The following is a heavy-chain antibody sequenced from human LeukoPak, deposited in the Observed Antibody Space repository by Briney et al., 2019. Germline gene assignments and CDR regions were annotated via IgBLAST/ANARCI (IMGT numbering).Heavy chain of an antibody. J-gene: IGHJ4*02. Sequence: PSETLSLTCTVSGGSISSYYWSWIRQPPGKGLEWIGYIYNSGGTNYNPSLKSRVTISVDTSKNQFSLKLSSVTAADTAVYYCARLYSSSLGRVFDYWGQGTLVTVSS. V-gene: IGHV4-59*01. CDR2: IYNSGGT. CDR3: ARLYSSSLGRVFDY. CDR1: GGSISSYY. D-gene: IGHD6-13*01.